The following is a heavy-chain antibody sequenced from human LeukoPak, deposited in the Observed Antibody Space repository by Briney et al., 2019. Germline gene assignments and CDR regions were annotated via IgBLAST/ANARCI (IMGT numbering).Heavy chain of an antibody. CDR1: GFTFSNYW. Sequence: GGSLRLSCAASGFTFSNYWMTWVRQAPGKGLEWVAHINQDGSEEHYMDSVKARFTISRDNAKNSLSLQMNRLRAEDTAVYYCAKARGDYGQPFDYWGQGTLVTVSS. J-gene: IGHJ4*02. V-gene: IGHV3-7*03. CDR3: AKARGDYGQPFDY. CDR2: INQDGSEE. D-gene: IGHD4/OR15-4a*01.